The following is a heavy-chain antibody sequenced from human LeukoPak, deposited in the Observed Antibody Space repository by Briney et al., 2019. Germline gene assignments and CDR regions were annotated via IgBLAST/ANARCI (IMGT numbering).Heavy chain of an antibody. Sequence: PGGSLRLSCAASGFPVRSNYMTWVRQAPGKGLEWVSTLYNGGSPHYADSVKGRFTISSDKSKNTLFLQMKSLRAEDTAVYYCARGHEALDYWGQGTLVTVSS. CDR3: ARGHEALDY. J-gene: IGHJ4*02. CDR1: GFPVRSNY. CDR2: LYNGGSP. V-gene: IGHV3-53*01.